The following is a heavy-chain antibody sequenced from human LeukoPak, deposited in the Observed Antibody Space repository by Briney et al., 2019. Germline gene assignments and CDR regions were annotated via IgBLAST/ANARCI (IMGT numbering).Heavy chain of an antibody. D-gene: IGHD1-1*01. CDR3: AREHFANEDLTDEFGPGFDY. V-gene: IGHV3-48*01. CDR1: GFTFSSYS. Sequence: GGSLRLSCAASGFTFSSYSMNWVRQAPGKGLEWVSYISSSSSTIYYVDSVKGRFTISRDNAKNSLYLQMNSLRAEDTAVYYCAREHFANEDLTDEFGPGFDYWGQGTLVTVSS. J-gene: IGHJ4*02. CDR2: ISSSSSTI.